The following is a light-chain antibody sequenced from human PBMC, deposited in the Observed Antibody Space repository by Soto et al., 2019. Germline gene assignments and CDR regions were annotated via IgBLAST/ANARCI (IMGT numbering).Light chain of an antibody. CDR3: QTGGNGSWV. CDR1: SGYNTYA. Sequence: QPVLTQSPSASASLGASVKLTCTLSSGYNTYAIAWHQQQPEKGPRYLMKLNSDGSHSEGDGIPDRFSGSSSGAERYLTISSLQSEDEAYYYWQTGGNGSWVFGGGTKLTVL. J-gene: IGLJ3*02. V-gene: IGLV4-69*01. CDR2: LNSDGSH.